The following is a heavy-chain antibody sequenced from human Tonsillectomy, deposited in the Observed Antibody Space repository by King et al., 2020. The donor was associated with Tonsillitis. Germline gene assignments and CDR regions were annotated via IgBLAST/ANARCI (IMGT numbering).Heavy chain of an antibody. CDR3: ARVRLCYSTSSCDWFDP. D-gene: IGHD2/OR15-2a*01. V-gene: IGHV4-38-2*01. CDR2: IYHSGST. J-gene: IGHJ5*02. Sequence: QLQESGPGLVKSSETLSLTCAVSGYSISSGYFWGWIRQPPGKGLEWIGSIYHSGSTYYNPSLKSRVTISVDTSKNQFSLKLSSVTAADTAVYYCARVRLCYSTSSCDWFDPWGQGTLVTVSS. CDR1: GYSISSGYF.